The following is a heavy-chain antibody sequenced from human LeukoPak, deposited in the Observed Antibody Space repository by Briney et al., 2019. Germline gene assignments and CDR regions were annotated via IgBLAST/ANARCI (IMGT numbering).Heavy chain of an antibody. Sequence: GGSLRLSCAASGFTFSNAWMSWVRQAPGKGLEWVGRIKSKTDGGTTDYAAPVKGRFTISRDDSKNTLYLQMNSLKTEDTAVYYCTTAPLVVGATWYYFDYWGQGTLVTVSS. CDR3: TTAPLVVGATWYYFDY. CDR2: IKSKTDGGTT. J-gene: IGHJ4*02. CDR1: GFTFSNAW. V-gene: IGHV3-15*01. D-gene: IGHD1-26*01.